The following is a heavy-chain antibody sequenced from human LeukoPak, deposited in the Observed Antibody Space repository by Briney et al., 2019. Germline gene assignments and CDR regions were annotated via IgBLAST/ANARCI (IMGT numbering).Heavy chain of an antibody. CDR1: GYTFSSYG. Sequence: PGRSLRLSCAASGYTFSSYGMHWVRQAPGKGLEWVAVISYDGSNKYYADSVKGRFTISRDNSKNTLYLQMNSLRAVDTAVYYCAKEAEDGGNSDRYYFDYWGQGTLVTVSS. J-gene: IGHJ4*02. V-gene: IGHV3-30*18. CDR2: ISYDGSNK. D-gene: IGHD4-23*01. CDR3: AKEAEDGGNSDRYYFDY.